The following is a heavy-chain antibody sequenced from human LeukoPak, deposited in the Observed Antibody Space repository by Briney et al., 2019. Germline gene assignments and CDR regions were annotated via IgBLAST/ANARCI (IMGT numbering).Heavy chain of an antibody. D-gene: IGHD4-17*01. CDR2: IKSKAYGETT. Sequence: GGSLRLSCTASGFTFGDYAMTWVRQAPGKGLEWVGFIKSKAYGETTDYAASVKGRFTTSRDDSKSIAYLQMTSLKTEDTALYYCTRHYYGDHDYWGQGTLVTVSS. CDR1: GFTFGDYA. CDR3: TRHYYGDHDY. J-gene: IGHJ4*02. V-gene: IGHV3-49*04.